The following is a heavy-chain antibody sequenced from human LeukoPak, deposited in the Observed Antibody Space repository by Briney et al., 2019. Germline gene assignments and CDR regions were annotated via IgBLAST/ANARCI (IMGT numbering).Heavy chain of an antibody. CDR3: ANRGNSYGHYYLDY. CDR1: GFTFSSYG. J-gene: IGHJ4*02. Sequence: PGRSLRLSCAASGFTFSSYGMHWVRQAPGKGLEWVAVISYDGSNKYYADSVKGRFTISRDNSKNTLYLQMNSLRAEDTAVYYCANRGNSYGHYYLDYWGQGALVTVSS. D-gene: IGHD5-18*01. V-gene: IGHV3-30*18. CDR2: ISYDGSNK.